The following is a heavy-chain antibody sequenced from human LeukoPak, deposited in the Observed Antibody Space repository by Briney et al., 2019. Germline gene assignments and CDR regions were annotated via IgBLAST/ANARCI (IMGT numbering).Heavy chain of an antibody. CDR1: GFTFSSYA. CDR3: AKLGSSGYYPNSYFDY. Sequence: GGSLRLSCAASGFTFSSYAMSWVRQAPGKGLEWVSAISGSGGSTYYADFVKGRFTISRDNSKNTLYLQMNSLRAEDTAVYYCAKLGSSGYYPNSYFDYWGQGTLVTVSS. CDR2: ISGSGGST. V-gene: IGHV3-23*01. J-gene: IGHJ4*02. D-gene: IGHD3-22*01.